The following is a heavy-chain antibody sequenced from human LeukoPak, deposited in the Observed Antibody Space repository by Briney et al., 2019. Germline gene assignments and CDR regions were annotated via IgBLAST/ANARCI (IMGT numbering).Heavy chain of an antibody. D-gene: IGHD3-9*01. J-gene: IGHJ4*02. CDR3: ATVGTLVLRYFDWSSPQEYFDY. CDR1: GYTLTELS. CDR2: FDPEDGET. V-gene: IGHV1-24*01. Sequence: ASVKVSCKVSGYTLTELSMHWVRQAPGKGLEWMGGFDPEDGETIYAQKVQGRVTMTEDTSTDTAYMELSSLRSEDTAVYYCATVGTLVLRYFDWSSPQEYFDYWGQGTLVTVSS.